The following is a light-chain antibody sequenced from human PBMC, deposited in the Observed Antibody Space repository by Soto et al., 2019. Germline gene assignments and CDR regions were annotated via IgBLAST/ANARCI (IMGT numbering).Light chain of an antibody. V-gene: IGKV3-20*01. Sequence: TQSLSQGEGATLSCRASQSISSNFLAWYQQKRGQAPRLLIHDTSNRATGIPDRFSGSGSGTDFTLTITRLQPEDFALYYCQQYGISPSTFGQGTKLDIK. J-gene: IGKJ3*01. CDR1: QSISSNF. CDR3: QQYGISPST. CDR2: DTS.